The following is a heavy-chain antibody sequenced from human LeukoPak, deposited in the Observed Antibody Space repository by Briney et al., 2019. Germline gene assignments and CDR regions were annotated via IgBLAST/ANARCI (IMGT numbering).Heavy chain of an antibody. CDR1: GGPISSHY. D-gene: IGHD3-16*01. V-gene: IGHV4-59*11. CDR3: ARWGGGNNWFDP. Sequence: SETLSLTCTVSGGPISSHYWSWIWQPPGKGLEWIGYIYYSGSTNYNPSLKSRVTISVDTSKNQFSLKLSSVTAADTAVYYCARWGGGNNWFDPWGQGTLVTVSS. CDR2: IYYSGST. J-gene: IGHJ5*02.